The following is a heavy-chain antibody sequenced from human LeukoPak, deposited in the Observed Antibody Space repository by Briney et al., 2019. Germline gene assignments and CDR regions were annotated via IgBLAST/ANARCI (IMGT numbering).Heavy chain of an antibody. D-gene: IGHD2-21*02. V-gene: IGHV3-21*01. CDR2: ISSSSSYI. Sequence: GGSLRLSCAASGFPFSSYSMNWVRQAPGKGLGWVSSISSSSSYIYYADSVKGRFTISRDNAKNSLYLQMNSLRAEDTAVYYCAIEAPDFYFDYWGQGTLVTVSS. CDR1: GFPFSSYS. J-gene: IGHJ4*02. CDR3: AIEAPDFYFDY.